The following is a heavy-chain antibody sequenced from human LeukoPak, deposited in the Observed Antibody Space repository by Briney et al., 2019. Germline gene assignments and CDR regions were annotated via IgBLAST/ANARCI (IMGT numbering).Heavy chain of an antibody. CDR1: GFTFSDYY. Sequence: GGSLRLSCAAPGFTFSDYYMSWIRQAPGKGLEWVSYISSSGSTIYYADSVKGRFTISRDNAKNSLYLQMNSLRAEDTAVYYCARDTPYYYDSSGYQDYWGQGTLVTVSS. CDR2: ISSSGSTI. J-gene: IGHJ4*02. CDR3: ARDTPYYYDSSGYQDY. D-gene: IGHD3-22*01. V-gene: IGHV3-11*01.